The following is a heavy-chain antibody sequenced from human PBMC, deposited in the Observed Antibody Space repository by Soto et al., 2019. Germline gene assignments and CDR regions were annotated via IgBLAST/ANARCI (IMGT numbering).Heavy chain of an antibody. CDR1: GYTFTNYG. CDR3: ARVGYTYYYYGMDV. V-gene: IGHV1-18*01. J-gene: IGHJ6*02. Sequence: ASVKVSCKASGYTFTNYGISWVRQAPGQGLEWMGWISAYNCNTNYAQNFQGRVTMTTDTSTSTAYMELRSLRSDDTAVYYCARVGYTYYYYGMDVWGQGTTVTVSS. D-gene: IGHD6-13*01. CDR2: ISAYNCNT.